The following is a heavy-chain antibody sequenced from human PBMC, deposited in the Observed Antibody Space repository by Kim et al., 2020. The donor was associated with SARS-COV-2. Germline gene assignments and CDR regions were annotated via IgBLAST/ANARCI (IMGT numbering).Heavy chain of an antibody. V-gene: IGHV4-39*01. J-gene: IGHJ4*02. CDR3: ARHLWEGSYYVFLGARIDY. CDR2: IYYSGST. Sequence: SETLSLTCTVSGGSISSSSYYWGWIRQPPGKGLEWIGSIYYSGSTYYNPSLKSRVTISVDTSKNQFSLKLSSVTAADTAVYYCARHLWEGSYYVFLGARIDYWGQGTLVTVSS. D-gene: IGHD1-26*01. CDR1: GGSISSSSYY.